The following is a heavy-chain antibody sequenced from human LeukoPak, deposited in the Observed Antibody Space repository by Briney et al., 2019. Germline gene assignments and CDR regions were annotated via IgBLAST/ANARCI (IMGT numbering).Heavy chain of an antibody. J-gene: IGHJ4*02. CDR1: GYTFTGYY. D-gene: IGHD6-6*01. Sequence: SVKVSCKASGYTFTGYYMHWVRQAPGQGLEWMGGIIPIFGTANYAQKFQGRVTITADESTSTAYMELSSLRSEDTAVYYCARDGTPEQLVTFDYWGQGTLVTVSS. CDR2: IIPIFGTA. V-gene: IGHV1-69*13. CDR3: ARDGTPEQLVTFDY.